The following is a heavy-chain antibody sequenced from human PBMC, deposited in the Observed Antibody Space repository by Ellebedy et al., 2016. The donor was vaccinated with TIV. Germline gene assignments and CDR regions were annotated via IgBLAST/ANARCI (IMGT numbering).Heavy chain of an antibody. CDR2: VHHSGST. Sequence: ESLKISCAASGFTVSSNYMSWVRQSPGKGLEWFGEVHHSGSTHYSPSLKSRVTISEDRSKNHLSLKLTSVTAADTAVYYCAIRWGFYDYWGQGTLVIVSS. J-gene: IGHJ4*02. D-gene: IGHD7-27*01. CDR3: AIRWGFYDY. V-gene: IGHV4-34*08. CDR1: GFTVSSNY.